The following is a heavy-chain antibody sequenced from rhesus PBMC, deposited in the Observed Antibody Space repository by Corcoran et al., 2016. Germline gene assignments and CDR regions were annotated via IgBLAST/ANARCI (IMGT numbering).Heavy chain of an antibody. J-gene: IGHJ4*01. D-gene: IGHD6-25*01. CDR1: GFTFSNYW. CDR2: IKNKADGGTA. CDR3: TRERGIAAVPFDD. V-gene: IGHV3S11*01. Sequence: EVQLVESGGGLVQPGGSLRLSCAASGFTFSNYWMSWVRQAPGKGLEWVGFIKNKADGGTAAYAESVKGRCSSSRDDSKNTLYLQMNSLKTEDTAVYYYTRERGIAAVPFDDWGQGVLVTVAS.